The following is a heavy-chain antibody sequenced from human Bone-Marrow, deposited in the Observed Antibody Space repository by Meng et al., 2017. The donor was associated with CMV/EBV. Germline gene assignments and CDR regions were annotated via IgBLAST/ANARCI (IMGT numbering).Heavy chain of an antibody. CDR2: INHSGST. CDR3: ARGTRVGANWFVDY. D-gene: IGHD1-26*01. V-gene: IGHV4-34*01. CDR1: GGSFSGYY. Sequence: GSLRLSCAVYGGSFSGYYWSWIRQPPGKGLEWIGEINHSGSTNYNPSLKSRVTISVDTTKNQFSLKLSSVTAADTAVYFCARGTRVGANWFVDYWGQGTLVTVSS. J-gene: IGHJ4*02.